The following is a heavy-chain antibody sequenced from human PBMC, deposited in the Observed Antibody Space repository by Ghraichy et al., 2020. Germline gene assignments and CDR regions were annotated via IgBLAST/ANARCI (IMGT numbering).Heavy chain of an antibody. CDR2: IKQDGSEK. Sequence: GSLRLSCAASGFTFSSYWMSWVRQAPGKGLEWVANIKQDGSEKYYVDSVKGRFTISRDNAKNSLYLQMNSLRAEDTAVYYCAREYCSSTSCYAEGGAFDIWGQGTMVTVSS. CDR3: AREYCSSTSCYAEGGAFDI. J-gene: IGHJ3*02. D-gene: IGHD2-2*01. CDR1: GFTFSSYW. V-gene: IGHV3-7*03.